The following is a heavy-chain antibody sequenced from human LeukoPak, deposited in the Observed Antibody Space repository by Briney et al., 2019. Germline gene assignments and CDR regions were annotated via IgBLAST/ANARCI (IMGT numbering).Heavy chain of an antibody. V-gene: IGHV3-48*02. D-gene: IGHD5-12*01. CDR2: ISSSSSSTI. CDR1: GFTFSSYS. CDR3: AREYSGYDSYYFDY. J-gene: IGHJ4*02. Sequence: PGGSLRLSCAASGFTFSSYSMNWVRQAPGKGLEWISYISSSSSSTIYYADSVKGRFTISRDNAKNSLLLQMNSLRDEDTAVYYCAREYSGYDSYYFDYWGQGALVTVSS.